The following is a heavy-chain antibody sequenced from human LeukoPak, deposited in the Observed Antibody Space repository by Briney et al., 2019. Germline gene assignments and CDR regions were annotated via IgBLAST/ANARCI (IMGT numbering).Heavy chain of an antibody. Sequence: GASVKVSCKASGYTFTSYYMHWVRQAPGQGLEWMGIINPSGGSTSYAQKFQGRVTITADESTSTAYMELSSLRSEDTAVYYCAGPTIDWGQGTLVTVSS. V-gene: IGHV1-46*01. D-gene: IGHD4/OR15-4a*01. CDR3: AGPTID. CDR1: GYTFTSYY. J-gene: IGHJ4*02. CDR2: INPSGGST.